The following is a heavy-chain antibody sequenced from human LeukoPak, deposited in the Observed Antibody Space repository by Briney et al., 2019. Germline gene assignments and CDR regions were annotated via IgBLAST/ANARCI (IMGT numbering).Heavy chain of an antibody. V-gene: IGHV3-30*04. CDR2: ISYDGSNK. Sequence: GRSLRLSCAASGFTFSSYAMHWVRQAPGKGLEWVAVISYDGSNKYYADSVKGRFTISRDNSKNTLYLQMNSLRAEDTAVYYCARVRFPASGSHFDYWGQGTLVTVSS. CDR3: ARVRFPASGSHFDY. J-gene: IGHJ4*02. D-gene: IGHD2-15*01. CDR1: GFTFSSYA.